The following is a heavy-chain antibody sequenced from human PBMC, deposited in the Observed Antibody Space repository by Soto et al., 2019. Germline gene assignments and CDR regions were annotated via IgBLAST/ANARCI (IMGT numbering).Heavy chain of an antibody. V-gene: IGHV1-18*01. J-gene: IGHJ3*02. CDR3: ARRYYDFWSGYYKGAFDI. CDR1: GYTFTSYG. Sequence: QVQLVQSGAEVKKPGASVKVSCKASGYTFTSYGISWVRQAPGQGLEWMGWISAYNGNTNYAQKLQGRVTMTTDTSTSTAYMELRSLRSDDTAVYYCARRYYDFWSGYYKGAFDIWGQGTMVTVSS. D-gene: IGHD3-3*01. CDR2: ISAYNGNT.